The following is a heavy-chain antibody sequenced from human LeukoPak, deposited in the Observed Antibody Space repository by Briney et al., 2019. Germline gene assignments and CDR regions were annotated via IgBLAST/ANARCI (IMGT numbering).Heavy chain of an antibody. CDR1: GFTFGDYA. CDR3: TRNIYCSCGSCSYYFDY. D-gene: IGHD2-15*01. CDR2: IRRKVSGATT. J-gene: IGHJ4*02. V-gene: IGHV3-49*04. Sequence: GGSLRLSCTVSGFTFGDYAMGWVRQAPGKGLEWVGLIRRKVSGATTEYAASVKGRFTISRDDSKSIAYLQMNSLKTEDTAMYYCTRNIYCSCGSCSYYFDYWGQGTLVTVSS.